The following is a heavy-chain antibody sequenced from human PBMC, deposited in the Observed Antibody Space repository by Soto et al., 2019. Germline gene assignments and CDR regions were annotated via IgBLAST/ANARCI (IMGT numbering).Heavy chain of an antibody. J-gene: IGHJ4*02. CDR2: IYHSGSI. CDR1: GGSITSNNW. CDR3: ERDARGYSYFDY. D-gene: IGHD5-18*01. V-gene: IGHV4-4*02. Sequence: QVQLHESGPGLVKPSGTLSLTCAVSGGSITSNNWCRWVRQPPGKGLEWIGEIYHSGSINYNPSLNSRVTISVDKSKNHFSLNLISVTAADTAVYYCERDARGYSYFDYWGQGTLVTVSS.